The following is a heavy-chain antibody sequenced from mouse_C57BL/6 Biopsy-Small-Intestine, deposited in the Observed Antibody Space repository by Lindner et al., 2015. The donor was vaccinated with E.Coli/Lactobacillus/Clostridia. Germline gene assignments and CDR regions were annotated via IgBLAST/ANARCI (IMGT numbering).Heavy chain of an antibody. J-gene: IGHJ4*01. CDR3: ARDPDRTSSFDP. CDR2: INGYNGNT. Sequence: SVKVSCKASGYTFTSYGISWVRQAPGQGLEWVGWINGYNGNTKYAEKFQGRVTMTTDTSTSTAYMELMSLRSDDTAVYYCARDPDRTSSFDPWGQGTLVTVSS. V-gene: IGHV1-85*01. CDR1: GYTFTSYG. D-gene: IGHD1-2*01.